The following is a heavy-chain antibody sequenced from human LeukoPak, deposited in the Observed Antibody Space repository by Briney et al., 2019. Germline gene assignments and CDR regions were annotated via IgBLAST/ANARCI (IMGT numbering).Heavy chain of an antibody. D-gene: IGHD1-1*01. Sequence: GGSLRLSCAASGSTFSSYSMNWVRQAPGKGLEWVSSISSSSSYIYYADSVKGRFIISRDNARDSLYLQMNSLRAEDMAVYYCAREPMYGTFDLWGQGTMVTVSS. V-gene: IGHV3-21*01. CDR1: GSTFSSYS. J-gene: IGHJ3*01. CDR3: AREPMYGTFDL. CDR2: ISSSSSYI.